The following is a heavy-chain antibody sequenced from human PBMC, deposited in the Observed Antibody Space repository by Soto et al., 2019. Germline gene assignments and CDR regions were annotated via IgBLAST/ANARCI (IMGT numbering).Heavy chain of an antibody. V-gene: IGHV4-39*01. CDR1: GGSISSSSYY. CDR3: ATPEQSSMAAHGVYSGMGV. CDR2: IYYSGST. Sequence: PSETLSLTCTVSGGSISSSSYYWGWIRQPPGKWLEWIGSIYYSGSTYYNPSLKSRVTISVDTSKNQFSLNLSSVTAADTAVDYCATPEQSSMAAHGVYSGMGVWGQGTAVTVAS. J-gene: IGHJ6*02. D-gene: IGHD6-6*01.